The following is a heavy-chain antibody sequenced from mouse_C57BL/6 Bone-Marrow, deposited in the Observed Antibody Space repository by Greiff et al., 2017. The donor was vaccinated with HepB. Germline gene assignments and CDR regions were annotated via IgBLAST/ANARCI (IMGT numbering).Heavy chain of an antibody. V-gene: IGHV5-12*01. Sequence: EVHLVEPGGGLVQPGGSLKLSCAASGFTFSDYYMYWVRQTPEKRLEWVAYISNGGGSTNYPDTVKGRFTITRDNAKNTLYLQMSRLNSEDTAMYYWARHGDYGSRGGYYFDYWGQGTTLRVSS. J-gene: IGHJ2*01. CDR1: GFTFSDYY. CDR3: ARHGDYGSRGGYYFDY. CDR2: ISNGGGST. D-gene: IGHD1-1*01.